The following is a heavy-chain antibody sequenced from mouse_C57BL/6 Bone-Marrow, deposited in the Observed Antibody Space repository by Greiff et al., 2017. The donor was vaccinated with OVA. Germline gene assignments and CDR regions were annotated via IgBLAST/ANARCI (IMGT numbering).Heavy chain of an antibody. D-gene: IGHD1-1*01. J-gene: IGHJ1*03. CDR2: INPNYGTT. CDR3: ARRGFISTVVATRYFDV. V-gene: IGHV1-39*01. CDR1: GYSFTDYN. Sequence: EVQLQQSGPELVKPGASVKISCKASGYSFTDYNMNWVKQSNGKSLEWIGVINPNYGTTSYNQKFKGKATLTVDKSSSTAYMQLNSLTSEDSAVYYCARRGFISTVVATRYFDVWGTGTTVTVSS.